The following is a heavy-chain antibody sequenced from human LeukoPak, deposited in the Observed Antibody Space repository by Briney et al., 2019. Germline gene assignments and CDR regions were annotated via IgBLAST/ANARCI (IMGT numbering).Heavy chain of an antibody. J-gene: IGHJ3*02. CDR1: GYTFTSYA. Sequence: ASVKVSCKASGYTFTSYAMHWVRQAPGQRLEWMGWINAGNGNTKYSQKFQGRVTITRDTSASTAYMELSSLRSEDTAVYYCAREGSIAVDAFDIWGQGTMVTVSS. V-gene: IGHV1-3*01. D-gene: IGHD6-19*01. CDR2: INAGNGNT. CDR3: AREGSIAVDAFDI.